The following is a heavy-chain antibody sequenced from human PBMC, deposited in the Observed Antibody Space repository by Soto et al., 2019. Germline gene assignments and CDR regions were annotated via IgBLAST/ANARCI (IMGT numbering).Heavy chain of an antibody. Sequence: EVQLLESGGGLVQPGGSLRLSCSASGFTFSRSGMSWVRQAPGKGLEWVSAISGSGDSTYYADSVKGRFTISRDNSKNTQYLKMNSLRAEDTAVYYCAKRTVGWYFDLWGRGTLVTVSP. CDR1: GFTFSRSG. V-gene: IGHV3-23*01. J-gene: IGHJ2*01. CDR3: AKRTVGWYFDL. D-gene: IGHD4-17*01. CDR2: ISGSGDST.